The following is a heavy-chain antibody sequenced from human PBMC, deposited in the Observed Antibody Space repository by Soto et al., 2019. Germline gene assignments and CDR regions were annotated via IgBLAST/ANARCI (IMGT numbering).Heavy chain of an antibody. V-gene: IGHV3-53*01. CDR1: GFTVSSNY. CDR3: ARWVITFGGVIARYYYYGMDV. J-gene: IGHJ6*02. Sequence: GGSLRLSCAASGFTVSSNYMSWVRQAPGKGLEWVSVIYSGGSTYYADSVKGRFTISRDNSKNTLYLQMNSLRAEDTAVYYCARWVITFGGVIARYYYYGMDVWGQGTTVTVSS. D-gene: IGHD3-16*02. CDR2: IYSGGST.